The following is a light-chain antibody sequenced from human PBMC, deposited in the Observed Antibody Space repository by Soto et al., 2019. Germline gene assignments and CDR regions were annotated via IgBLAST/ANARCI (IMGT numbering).Light chain of an antibody. CDR2: EVS. V-gene: IGLV2-14*01. CDR1: SSDVGGYIY. Sequence: QSALAQPASVSGSPGQSITISCTGTSSDVGGYIYVSWYRQHPGKAPKPIIYEVSNRPSGVSNRFSGSKSGNTASLTISGLQAEDEADYYCSSYTSMTTLVFGTGTKLTVL. CDR3: SSYTSMTTLV. J-gene: IGLJ1*01.